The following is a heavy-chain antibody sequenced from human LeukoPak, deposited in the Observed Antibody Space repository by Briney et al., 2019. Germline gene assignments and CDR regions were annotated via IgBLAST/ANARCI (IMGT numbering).Heavy chain of an antibody. J-gene: IGHJ4*02. CDR2: IIPIFGTA. CDR1: GGTFSSYA. D-gene: IGHD3-22*01. V-gene: IGHV1-69*01. CDR3: ARDIRYYCDSSGYSPYYFDY. Sequence: SVKVSCKASGGTFSSYAISWVRQAPGQGLEWMGGIIPIFGTANYAQKFQGRVTITADESTSTAYMELSSLRSEDTAVYYCARDIRYYCDSSGYSPYYFDYWGQGTLVTVSS.